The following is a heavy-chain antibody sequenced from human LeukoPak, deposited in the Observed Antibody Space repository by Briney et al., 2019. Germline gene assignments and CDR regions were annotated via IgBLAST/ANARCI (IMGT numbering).Heavy chain of an antibody. CDR2: IYYSGST. D-gene: IGHD6-13*01. CDR1: GGSISSYY. V-gene: IGHV4-59*08. Sequence: SETLSLTCTVSGGSISSYYWSWIRQPPGKGLEWIGYIYYSGSTNYNPSLKSRVTISVDTSKNQFSLKLSSVTAADTAVYYCARHAPVIAAAGTVGPHPAYWGQGTLVTVSS. CDR3: ARHAPVIAAAGTVGPHPAY. J-gene: IGHJ4*02.